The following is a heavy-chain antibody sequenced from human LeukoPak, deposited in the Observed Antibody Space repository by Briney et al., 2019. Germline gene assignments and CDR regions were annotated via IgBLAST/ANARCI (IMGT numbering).Heavy chain of an antibody. D-gene: IGHD2-2*01. CDR3: ARAQVVPAATYYYYYGMDV. CDR2: ISTSSTYT. V-gene: IGHV3-11*06. CDR1: GFTFSDYY. Sequence: KPGGSLRLSCAASGFTFSDYYMNWIRLAPGKGLEWVSSISTSSTYTNYADSLRGRFTISRDNANNSLYLQMNSLRAEDTAVYYCARAQVVPAATYYYYYGMDVWGKGTTVTVSS. J-gene: IGHJ6*04.